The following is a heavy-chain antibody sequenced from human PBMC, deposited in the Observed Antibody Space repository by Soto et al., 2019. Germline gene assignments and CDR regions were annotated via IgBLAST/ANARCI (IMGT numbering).Heavy chain of an antibody. CDR2: IIPILGIA. Sequence: QVQLVQSGAEVKKPGSSVKVSCKASGGTFSSYTISWVRQAPGQGLEWMGRIIPILGIANYAQKFQGRVTITADKSTSTASMELSSLRSEDTAVYYCASDRVAAAGTRFDYWGQGTLVTVSS. J-gene: IGHJ4*02. CDR1: GGTFSSYT. V-gene: IGHV1-69*02. D-gene: IGHD6-13*01. CDR3: ASDRVAAAGTRFDY.